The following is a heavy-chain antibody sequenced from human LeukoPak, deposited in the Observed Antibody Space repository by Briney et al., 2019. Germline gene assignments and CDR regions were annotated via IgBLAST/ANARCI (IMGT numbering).Heavy chain of an antibody. Sequence: SETLSLTCTVSGGSISSYYWSWVRQPPGKGLEWIGYIYYSGSTNYNPSLKSRVTISVDTSKNQFSLKLSSVTAADTAVYYCARDKEYYMDVWGKGTTVTVSS. CDR3: ARDKEYYMDV. CDR2: IYYSGST. V-gene: IGHV4-59*01. CDR1: GGSISSYY. J-gene: IGHJ6*03.